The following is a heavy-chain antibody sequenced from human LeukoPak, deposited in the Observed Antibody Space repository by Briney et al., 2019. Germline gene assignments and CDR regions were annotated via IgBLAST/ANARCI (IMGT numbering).Heavy chain of an antibody. J-gene: IGHJ4*02. V-gene: IGHV4-34*01. Sequence: SETLSLTCAVYGGSFSGYYWSWIRQSPGKGLEWIGEINHSGSTNYNPSLTSRVTISVDTSKNQFSLKLTSVTAADTAVYYCARDEFSYFDYWGQGTLVTVSS. CDR2: INHSGST. CDR1: GGSFSGYY. CDR3: ARDEFSYFDY.